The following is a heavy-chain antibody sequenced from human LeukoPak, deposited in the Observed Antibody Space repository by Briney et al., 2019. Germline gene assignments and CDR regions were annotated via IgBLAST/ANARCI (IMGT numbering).Heavy chain of an antibody. J-gene: IGHJ4*02. D-gene: IGHD6-13*01. CDR1: GGSISSYY. Sequence: SETLSLTYTVSGGSISSYYWTWIRQPPGKGLEWIGYIYYSGSTNYNPSLKSRVTISVGTSKNQFSMKLRSVTAADTAVYYCASMSPSSWYFDYWGQGTLVTVSS. CDR2: IYYSGST. CDR3: ASMSPSSWYFDY. V-gene: IGHV4-59*01.